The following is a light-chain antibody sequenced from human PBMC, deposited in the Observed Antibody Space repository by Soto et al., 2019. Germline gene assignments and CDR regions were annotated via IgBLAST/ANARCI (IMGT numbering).Light chain of an antibody. V-gene: IGKV3-11*01. CDR3: QQRSNWPLMYT. Sequence: EIVLTQSPATLSLSPGERAILSCRASQSVSSYLAWYQQKPGQAPRLLIYDASNRATGIPARFSGSGSGTDFPLTISSLEPEDFAVYYCQQRSNWPLMYTFGQGTKLEIK. J-gene: IGKJ2*01. CDR2: DAS. CDR1: QSVSSY.